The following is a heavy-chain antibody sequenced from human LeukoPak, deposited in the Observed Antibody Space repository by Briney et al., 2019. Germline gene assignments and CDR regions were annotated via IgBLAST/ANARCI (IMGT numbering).Heavy chain of an antibody. CDR1: GFTFSSYA. D-gene: IGHD2/OR15-2a*01. CDR3: AKDGDPYSNNRYFDC. V-gene: IGHV3-30*04. J-gene: IGHJ4*02. Sequence: PGGSLRLSCAASGFTFSSYAMHWVRQAPGKGLEWVAVISYDGSNKHSADSVKGRFTISRDNSKNTLYLQMNSLRAEDTAVYHCAKDGDPYSNNRYFDCWGQGTLVTVSS. CDR2: ISYDGSNK.